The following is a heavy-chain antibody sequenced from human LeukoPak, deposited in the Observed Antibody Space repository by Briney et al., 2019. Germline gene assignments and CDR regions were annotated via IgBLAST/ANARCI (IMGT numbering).Heavy chain of an antibody. CDR1: GFTFDDYT. D-gene: IGHD3-10*01. J-gene: IGHJ4*02. Sequence: GGSLRLSCAVSGFTFDDYTMHWVRRAPGKGLQWVSLISWDGGSTYYADSVKGRFTISRDNSKNSLYLQMNSLRTEDTALYYCAKDSGGSGSSLDYWGQGTLVTVSS. CDR3: AKDSGGSGSSLDY. CDR2: ISWDGGST. V-gene: IGHV3-43*01.